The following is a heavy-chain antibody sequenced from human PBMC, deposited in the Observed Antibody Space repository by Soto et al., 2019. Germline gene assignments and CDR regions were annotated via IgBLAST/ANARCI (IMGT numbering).Heavy chain of an antibody. CDR2: ISSSGSTI. V-gene: IGHV3-11*01. J-gene: IGHJ3*02. CDR3: ASRYCSSTSCYALPDAFDI. Sequence: GGSLRLSCAASGFSFSDYYMSWIRQAPGKGLEWGSYISSSGSTIYYADSAKGRFTIARDNAKNSLYLQMNSLRAEDTAVYYCASRYCSSTSCYALPDAFDIWGQGTMVTVSS. CDR1: GFSFSDYY. D-gene: IGHD2-2*01.